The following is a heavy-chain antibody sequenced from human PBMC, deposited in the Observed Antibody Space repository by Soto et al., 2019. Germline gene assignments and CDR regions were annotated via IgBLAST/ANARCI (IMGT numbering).Heavy chain of an antibody. Sequence: EVQLVQSGAEVKKPGESLRISCKGSGYSFTNYWINWVRQMPGKGLEWMGRIDPSDSDTNNSPSFQGLVTISADKSISTAYLQWSSLKASGTAMYYCARHDGSRRFVDHWGQGTLVTVSS. V-gene: IGHV5-10-1*01. CDR2: IDPSDSDT. CDR3: ARHDGSRRFVDH. D-gene: IGHD3-10*01. CDR1: GYSFTNYW. J-gene: IGHJ4*02.